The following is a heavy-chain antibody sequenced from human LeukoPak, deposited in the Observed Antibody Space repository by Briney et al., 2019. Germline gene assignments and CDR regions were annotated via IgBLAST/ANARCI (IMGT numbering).Heavy chain of an antibody. D-gene: IGHD3-10*01. CDR1: GFTVSGNY. Sequence: GGSLRLSCAASGFTVSGNYMIWVRQTPGKRLEWVSLIYSGGNTYYTDSVKGRFTISRDNSENTLYLQMNSLRTEDTAVYYCARVADYYVSGHFDYWGQGTLVTVSS. CDR3: ARVADYYVSGHFDY. CDR2: IYSGGNT. V-gene: IGHV3-53*01. J-gene: IGHJ4*02.